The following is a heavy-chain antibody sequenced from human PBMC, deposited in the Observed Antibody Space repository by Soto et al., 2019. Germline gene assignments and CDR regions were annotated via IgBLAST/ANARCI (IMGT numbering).Heavy chain of an antibody. V-gene: IGHV4-59*12. Sequence: SETLSLTCTVSGGSLSSYYWTWIRQPPGKGLEWIGYIYYSGSTNYNPSLKSRVTISVATSKNQFSLQLTSVTPEDTAVYYCARGSWDDVSGHYYMDVWDKGTTVTVSS. CDR2: IYYSGST. CDR3: ARGSWDDVSGHYYMDV. CDR1: GGSLSSYY. D-gene: IGHD1-1*01. J-gene: IGHJ6*03.